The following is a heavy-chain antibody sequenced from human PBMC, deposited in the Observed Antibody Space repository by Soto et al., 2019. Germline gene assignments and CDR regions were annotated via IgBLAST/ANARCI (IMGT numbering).Heavy chain of an antibody. D-gene: IGHD3-22*01. CDR1: GFTFSSYG. CDR2: ISYDGSNK. Sequence: GGSLRLSCAASGFTFSSYGMHWVRQAPGKGLEWVAVISYDGSNKYYADSVKGRFTISRDNSKNTLYLQMNSLRAEDTAVYYCAKDYYYYDSSGYCPFDYWGQGTLVTVSS. CDR3: AKDYYYYDSSGYCPFDY. V-gene: IGHV3-30*18. J-gene: IGHJ4*02.